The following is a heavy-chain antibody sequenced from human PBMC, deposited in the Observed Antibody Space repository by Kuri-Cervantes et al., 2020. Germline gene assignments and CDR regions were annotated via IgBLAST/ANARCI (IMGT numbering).Heavy chain of an antibody. CDR3: AKDRYSYGRGWFDP. V-gene: IGHV3-30*18. CDR1: GFTFSSYG. CDR2: ISYDGSNK. D-gene: IGHD5-18*01. Sequence: SLSLTCAASGFTFSSYGMHWVRQAPGKGLEWVAVISYDGSNKYYADSVKGRFTISRDNSKNTLCLQMNSLRAEDTAVYYCAKDRYSYGRGWFDPWGQGTLVTISS. J-gene: IGHJ5*02.